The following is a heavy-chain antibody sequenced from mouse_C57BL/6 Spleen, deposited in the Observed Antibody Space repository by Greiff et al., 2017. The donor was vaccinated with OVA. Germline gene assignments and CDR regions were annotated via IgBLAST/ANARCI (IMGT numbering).Heavy chain of an antibody. CDR1: GYTFTSYW. CDR3: ARCAGSSYYCDFDV. J-gene: IGHJ1*03. Sequence: QVQLQQPGAELVMPGASVKLSCKASGYTFTSYWMHWVKQRPGQGLEWIGEIDPSDSYTNYNQKFKGKSTLTVDKSSSTAYMQRSSPTSEDSAVYYCARCAGSSYYCDFDVWGTGTTVTVSS. V-gene: IGHV1-69*01. CDR2: IDPSDSYT. D-gene: IGHD1-1*01.